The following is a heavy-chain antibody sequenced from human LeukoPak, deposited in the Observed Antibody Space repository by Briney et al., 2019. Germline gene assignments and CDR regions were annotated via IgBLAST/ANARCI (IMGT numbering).Heavy chain of an antibody. CDR2: INPNSGGT. Sequence: GASVKVSCKASGYTFTGYYMHWVRQAPGQGLEWMGWINPNSGGTNYAQKFRGRVTMTRDTSISTAYMELSRLRSDDTAVYYCARTPAAMVKYFQHWGQGTLVTVSS. V-gene: IGHV1-2*02. CDR1: GYTFTGYY. CDR3: ARTPAAMVKYFQH. J-gene: IGHJ1*01. D-gene: IGHD5-18*01.